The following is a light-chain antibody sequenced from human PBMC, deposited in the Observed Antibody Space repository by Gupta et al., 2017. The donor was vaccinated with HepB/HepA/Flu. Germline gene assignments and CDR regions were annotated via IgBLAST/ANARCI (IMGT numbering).Light chain of an antibody. J-gene: IGLJ2*01. CDR2: GKN. V-gene: IGLV1-40*01. CDR1: SSNIGANYD. Sequence: SVLTQPPSVSEAPGQRVNISCAGGSSNIGANYDVHWYQQLPGTAPTRLIYGKNYRPSGVPDRFSASKSGTSASLAITGLQAEDEADYYCQSYDSRLRGSVFGGGTKLTVL. CDR3: QSYDSRLRGSV.